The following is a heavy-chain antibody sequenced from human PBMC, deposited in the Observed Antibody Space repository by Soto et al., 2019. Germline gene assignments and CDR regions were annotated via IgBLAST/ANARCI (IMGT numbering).Heavy chain of an antibody. J-gene: IGHJ3*02. D-gene: IGHD2-2*01. CDR2: ISGTEGWT. CDR1: GFTFSNHA. V-gene: IGHV3-23*01. Sequence: GGSLRLSCAASGFTFSNHAMGWVRQAPGKGLQWVSTISGTEGWTYYADSVKGRFTISRDDSKSIAYMQMNSLKTEDTAVYYYARALRYCTSPACYFAFDIWGKGTMVTVSS. CDR3: ARALRYCTSPACYFAFDI.